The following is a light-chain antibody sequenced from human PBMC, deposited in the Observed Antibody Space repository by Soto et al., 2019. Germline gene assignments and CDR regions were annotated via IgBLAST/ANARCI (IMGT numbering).Light chain of an antibody. Sequence: QSLLTQPASVFGSPGQSITISYSGTSSDVGGYNYVSWYQQHPGKAPKLMIYDVSNRPSGVSNRFSGSKSGNTASLTISGLQAEDETDYYCSSYTSSNTYVFGTGTKVPVL. CDR3: SSYTSSNTYV. CDR1: SSDVGGYNY. CDR2: DVS. V-gene: IGLV2-14*01. J-gene: IGLJ1*01.